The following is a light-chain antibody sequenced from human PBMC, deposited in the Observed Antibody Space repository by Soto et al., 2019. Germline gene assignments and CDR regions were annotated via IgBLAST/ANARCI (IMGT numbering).Light chain of an antibody. CDR3: QQRTNWPPT. Sequence: EIVLTQSPATLSLSPGERATLSRRASQSVRNDLVWYHQKPGQAPRVLISSASNRATGIPARFSGSGSGTDFTLTISSLEPEDFAVYYCQQRTNWPPTFGGGTKVEMK. CDR2: SAS. J-gene: IGKJ4*01. CDR1: QSVRND. V-gene: IGKV3-11*01.